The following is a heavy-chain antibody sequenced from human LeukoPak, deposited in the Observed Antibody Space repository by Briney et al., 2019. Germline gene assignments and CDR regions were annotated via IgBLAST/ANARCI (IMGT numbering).Heavy chain of an antibody. CDR3: ARADNYGDPFDY. Sequence: GGSLRLSCAASGFTLSSYAMSWVRQAPGKGLEWVSAISDTGNTYHADSVKGRFTISRDNSKNTLYLQMNSLRAEDTAVYYCARADNYGDPFDYWGQGTLVTVSS. D-gene: IGHD4-17*01. CDR1: GFTLSSYA. V-gene: IGHV3-23*01. J-gene: IGHJ4*02. CDR2: ISDTGNT.